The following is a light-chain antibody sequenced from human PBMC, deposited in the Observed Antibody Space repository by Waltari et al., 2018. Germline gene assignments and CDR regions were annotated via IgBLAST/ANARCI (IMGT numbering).Light chain of an antibody. Sequence: DIQLTQSPSFLSASVGDRVTITCRASQDISSHLAWYQKNPGKAPKLLVYGASTLGSGVPSWFSGGGSGTECTLTISSLQPEDFATYYCQQLNSYPITFGQGTRLEIK. CDR2: GAS. CDR3: QQLNSYPIT. J-gene: IGKJ5*01. V-gene: IGKV1-9*01. CDR1: QDISSH.